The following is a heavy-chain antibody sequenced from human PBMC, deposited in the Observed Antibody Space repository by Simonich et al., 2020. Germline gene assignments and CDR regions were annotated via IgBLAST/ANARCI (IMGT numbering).Heavy chain of an antibody. CDR2: HNPNRGST. Sequence: QVQLVQSGAEVKKPGASVKVSCKASGYTFTGYYMHWVLQAPGQGLELMGWHNPNRGSTNYAQKFQGRVTMTRDTSISTAYMELSRLRSDDTAVYYCARGRIAAAGTYYYYYMDVWGKGTTVTVSS. V-gene: IGHV1-2*02. J-gene: IGHJ6*03. D-gene: IGHD6-13*01. CDR3: ARGRIAAAGTYYYYYMDV. CDR1: GYTFTGYY.